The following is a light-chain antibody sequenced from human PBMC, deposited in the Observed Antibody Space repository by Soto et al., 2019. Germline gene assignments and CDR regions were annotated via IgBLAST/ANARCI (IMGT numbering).Light chain of an antibody. CDR1: QRGSSSY. CDR3: HQGRNLLGT. V-gene: IGKV3D-20*02. Sequence: LTQASGSVPLYPLVGAAFSCRDSQRGSSSYLAGYQQKPGQAPRLLIYGASNRATGIPARSSGSGSGTDFTLTISSLEPVESALYYCHQGRNLLGTCGQGTKVDIK. J-gene: IGKJ1*01. CDR2: GAS.